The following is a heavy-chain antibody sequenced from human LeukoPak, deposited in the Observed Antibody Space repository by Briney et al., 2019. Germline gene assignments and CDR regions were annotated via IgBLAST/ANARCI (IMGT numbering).Heavy chain of an antibody. CDR1: RFTFDDYA. D-gene: IGHD3-10*01. J-gene: IGHJ5*02. V-gene: IGHV3-43*02. CDR2: ISGDGSST. CDR3: AKDLISSGSAWFDP. Sequence: GGSLRLSCAASRFTFDDYAMHWVRQGPGKGLEWISLISGDGSSTYYADSVKGRFTISRDKSKNSLYLQMNSLRTEDTAFYYCAKDLISSGSAWFDPWGQGTLVTVSS.